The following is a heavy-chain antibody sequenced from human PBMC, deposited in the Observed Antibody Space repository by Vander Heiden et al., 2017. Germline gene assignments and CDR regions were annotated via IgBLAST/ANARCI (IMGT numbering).Heavy chain of an antibody. CDR3: ASFTYYYDSSGYRHYYYYGMDV. J-gene: IGHJ6*02. V-gene: IGHV3-7*01. CDR2: IKQAGSEK. D-gene: IGHD3-22*01. Sequence: KGLEWLANIKQAGSEKYYVDSVKGRFTISRDNAKNSLYLQMNSLRAEDTAVYYCASFTYYYDSSGYRHYYYYGMDVWGQGTTVTVSS.